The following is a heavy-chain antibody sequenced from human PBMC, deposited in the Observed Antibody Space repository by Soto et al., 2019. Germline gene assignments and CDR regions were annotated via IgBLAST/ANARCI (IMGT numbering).Heavy chain of an antibody. V-gene: IGHV4-31*03. D-gene: IGHD3-10*01. CDR3: ARARADYYGSENYYKGGFYYGMDV. CDR1: GGPISSGGYY. J-gene: IGHJ6*02. Sequence: PSETLSLTCTVSGGPISSGGYYWSWIRQHPGKGLEWIGYIYYSGSTYYNPSLKSRVTISVDTSKNQFSLKLSSVTAADTAVYYCARARADYYGSENYYKGGFYYGMDVWGQGTTVTVSS. CDR2: IYYSGST.